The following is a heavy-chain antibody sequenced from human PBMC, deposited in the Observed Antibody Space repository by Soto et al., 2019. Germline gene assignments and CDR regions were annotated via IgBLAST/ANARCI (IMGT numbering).Heavy chain of an antibody. J-gene: IGHJ4*02. CDR1: TGSISSTTW. CDR3: ARRCVVYGDSLDY. Sequence: QVQLQESGPGLVKPSGTLSLTCAVSTGSISSTTWWTWVRQSPGKTLEGIGEVYQSGITTYHPSLDSRVSIAIDKTKRQFSLHLTSVTAADTAFYYCARRCVVYGDSLDYWGPGTLVTVSS. D-gene: IGHD4-17*01. CDR2: VYQSGIT. V-gene: IGHV4-4*02.